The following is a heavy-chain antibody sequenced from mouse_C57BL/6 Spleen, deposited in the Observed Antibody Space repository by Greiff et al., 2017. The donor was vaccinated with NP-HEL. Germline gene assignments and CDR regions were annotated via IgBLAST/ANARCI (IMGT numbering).Heavy chain of an antibody. CDR2: IDPNSGGT. CDR1: GYTFTSYW. V-gene: IGHV1-72*01. CDR3: ASFITTVVVPYYFDY. J-gene: IGHJ2*01. D-gene: IGHD1-1*01. Sequence: VQLQQPGAELVKPGASVKLSCKASGYTFTSYWMHWVKQRPGRGLEWIGRIDPNSGGTKYNEKFKSKATLTVDKPSSTAYMQLSSLTSEDSAVYYCASFITTVVVPYYFDYWGQGTTRTVSS.